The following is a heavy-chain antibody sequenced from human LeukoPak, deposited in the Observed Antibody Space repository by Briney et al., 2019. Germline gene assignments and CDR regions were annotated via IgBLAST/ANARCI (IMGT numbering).Heavy chain of an antibody. V-gene: IGHV5-51*01. Sequence: GESLKVSCKGSGYSLTSYWIGWVRQMPGKGLEWMGIIYPGDSDTRYSPSFQGQVTISADKSISTAYLQWSSLKASDTAMYYCARLAVAGTGPSNYFDYWGQGTLVTVSS. J-gene: IGHJ4*02. D-gene: IGHD6-19*01. CDR1: GYSLTSYW. CDR2: IYPGDSDT. CDR3: ARLAVAGTGPSNYFDY.